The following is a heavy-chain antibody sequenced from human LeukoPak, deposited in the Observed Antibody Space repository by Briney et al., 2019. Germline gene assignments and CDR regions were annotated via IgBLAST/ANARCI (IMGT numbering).Heavy chain of an antibody. Sequence: GGSLRLSCAASGFTFSSYWMSWVRQAPGKGLEWVANIKQDGSEKYYVDSVKGRFTISRDNAKNSLYLQMNSLRAEDTAVYYCVRDWGYDSSGYWQKYFDTWGQGTLVTVSS. J-gene: IGHJ4*02. V-gene: IGHV3-7*01. CDR2: IKQDGSEK. CDR1: GFTFSSYW. D-gene: IGHD3-22*01. CDR3: VRDWGYDSSGYWQKYFDT.